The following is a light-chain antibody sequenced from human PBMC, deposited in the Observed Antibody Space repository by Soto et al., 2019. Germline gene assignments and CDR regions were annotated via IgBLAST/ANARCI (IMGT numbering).Light chain of an antibody. V-gene: IGLV2-8*01. CDR3: SSHAGNYNVV. J-gene: IGLJ3*02. CDR1: SSDVGGYNF. CDR2: QVS. Sequence: QSALTQPPSASVSPGQSVTFSCTGTSSDVGGYNFVSWYQQHPGKAPRLLIYQVSKRPSGVPDRFSGSKSGNTASLTISGVQAEDEAAYHCSSHAGNYNVVFGGGTKVTVL.